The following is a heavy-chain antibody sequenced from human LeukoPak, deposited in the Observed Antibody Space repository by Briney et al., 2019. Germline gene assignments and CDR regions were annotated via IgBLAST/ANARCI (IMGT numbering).Heavy chain of an antibody. D-gene: IGHD2-15*01. CDR2: IYHSGTT. V-gene: IGHV4-59*01. CDR1: GGSITSYF. Sequence: PSETLSLTCTVSGGSITSYFWTWIRQPPGKGLEWIGYIYHSGTTNYNPSLKSRVTISVDTSKNQSSLKLSSVTAADTAVYYCAQKAPYSPGYSQHWGQGTLVTVSS. CDR3: AQKAPYSPGYSQH. J-gene: IGHJ1*01.